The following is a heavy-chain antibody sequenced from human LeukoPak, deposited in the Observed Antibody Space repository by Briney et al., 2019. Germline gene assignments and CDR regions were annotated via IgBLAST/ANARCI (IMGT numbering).Heavy chain of an antibody. D-gene: IGHD3-9*01. CDR2: INPNSGGT. Sequence: GASVKVSCKASGYTFTGYYMHWVRQAPGQGLEWMGRINPNSGGTNHAQKFQGRVTMTRDTSISTAYMELSRLRSDDTAVYYCARDYDILTGYYTFSWFDPWGQGTLVTVSS. V-gene: IGHV1-2*06. J-gene: IGHJ5*02. CDR3: ARDYDILTGYYTFSWFDP. CDR1: GYTFTGYY.